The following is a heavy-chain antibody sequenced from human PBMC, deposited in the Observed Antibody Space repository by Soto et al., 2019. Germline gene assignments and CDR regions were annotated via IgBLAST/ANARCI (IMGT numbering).Heavy chain of an antibody. CDR3: ARNVGHYYDSSPAGHFDY. Sequence: VHLVDSGGGLVQPGGSLRLSCRASTFTLSNYWMHWVRQAPGKGLVWIGEIHHSGSTNYNPSLKSRVTLSVDKSKNQFYLKMRSVTAADTVLYYCARNVGHYYDSSPAGHFDYWGQGTLVTVSS. V-gene: IGHV4-4*02. CDR1: TFTLSNYW. D-gene: IGHD3-22*01. CDR2: IHHSGST. J-gene: IGHJ4*02.